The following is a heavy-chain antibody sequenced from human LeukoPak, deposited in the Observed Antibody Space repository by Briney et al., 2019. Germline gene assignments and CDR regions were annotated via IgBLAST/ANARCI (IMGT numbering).Heavy chain of an antibody. Sequence: GASVKVSCKALGYSFTTYGINWVRQAPGQGLEWMGWISGYNGNTNSPLKLRDRLTMTIDTSTSTAYLELRSLRSDDTAVYYCARDNYYGSGSFVRLFDPWGQGTLVTVSS. CDR3: ARDNYYGSGSFVRLFDP. CDR2: ISGYNGNT. D-gene: IGHD3-10*01. J-gene: IGHJ5*02. V-gene: IGHV1-18*01. CDR1: GYSFTTYG.